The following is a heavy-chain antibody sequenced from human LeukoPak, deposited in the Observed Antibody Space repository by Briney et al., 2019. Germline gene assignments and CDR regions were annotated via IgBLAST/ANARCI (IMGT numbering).Heavy chain of an antibody. CDR3: ATATKLGVFDY. J-gene: IGHJ4*02. Sequence: GGSLRLSCAASGFTFSSYAMSRVRQAPGKGLEWVSAISGSGGSTYYADSVKGRFTISRDNSKNTLYLQMNSLRAEDTAIYYCATATKLGVFDYWGQGTLVTVSS. V-gene: IGHV3-23*01. CDR2: ISGSGGST. D-gene: IGHD7-27*01. CDR1: GFTFSSYA.